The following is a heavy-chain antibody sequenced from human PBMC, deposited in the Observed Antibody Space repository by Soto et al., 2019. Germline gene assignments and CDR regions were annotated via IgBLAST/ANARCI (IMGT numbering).Heavy chain of an antibody. CDR2: ISYRGST. CDR3: ARLSPRGTALAQEY. CDR1: GVSISSSSYY. D-gene: IGHD5-18*01. Sequence: QLQLQESGPGLVKPSETLSLTCTVSGVSISSSSYYWAWIRQPPGKGLEWIGSISYRGSTYYNASLKSRVTIAVDTSKNQSPLQPGSGTAADTAVYYGARLSPRGTALAQEYWGQGTLVTVSS. J-gene: IGHJ4*02. V-gene: IGHV4-39*01.